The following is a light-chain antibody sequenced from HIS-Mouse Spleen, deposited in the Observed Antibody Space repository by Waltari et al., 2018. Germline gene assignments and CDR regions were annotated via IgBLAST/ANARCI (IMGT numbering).Light chain of an antibody. Sequence: QSALTQPASVSGSPGQSITISCTGTSRDVGSYNLVSGYQQHPRKAPKLMIYEGSKRPSGVSNRFSGSKSGNTASLTISGLQAEDEADYYCCSYAGSSTWVFGGGTKLTVL. CDR2: EGS. J-gene: IGLJ3*02. CDR3: CSYAGSSTWV. CDR1: SRDVGSYNL. V-gene: IGLV2-23*01.